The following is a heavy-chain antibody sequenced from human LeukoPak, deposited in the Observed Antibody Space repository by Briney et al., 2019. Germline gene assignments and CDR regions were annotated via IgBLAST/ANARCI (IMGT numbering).Heavy chain of an antibody. CDR2: IRRDGNAR. CDR3: ATSHDSAGND. J-gene: IGHJ4*02. CDR1: GFAFSDFW. D-gene: IGHD2-15*01. V-gene: IGHV3-7*01. Sequence: AGGSLRLSCAASGFAFSDFWMSWVRQAPGKGLEWVANIRRDGNARNYVPSVGGRFTISRDNAKNSLYLQMNSLTVEDTAVYYCATSHDSAGNDWGQGTLVTVSS.